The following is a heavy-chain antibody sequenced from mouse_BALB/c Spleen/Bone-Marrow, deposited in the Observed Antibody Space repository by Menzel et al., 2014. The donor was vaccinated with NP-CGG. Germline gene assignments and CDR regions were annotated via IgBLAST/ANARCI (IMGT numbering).Heavy chain of an antibody. CDR1: GYTFTSYY. CDR3: ARWPYY. V-gene: IGHV1S56*01. J-gene: IGHJ2*01. CDR2: IYPGNVNT. Sequence: VQLQQSGPELVKPGASVRISCKASGYTFTSYYIHWVKQRPGQGLEWIVWIYPGNVNTKYNEKFKGKATLTADKSSSTAYMQLSSLTSEDSAVYFCARWPYYWGQGTTLTVSS.